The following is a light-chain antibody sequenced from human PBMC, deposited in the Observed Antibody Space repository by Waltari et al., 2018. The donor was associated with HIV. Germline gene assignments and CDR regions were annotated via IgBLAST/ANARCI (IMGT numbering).Light chain of an antibody. CDR2: DTS. CDR1: QSVSSN. Sequence: ERVMTQSPATLSVSPGERATLSCRASQSVSSNLAWYQQKPGQAPRLLIYDTSTRATDISARFSSSGSGTEFTLTISSLQSEDSAVYYCQQYNNWPPKGLTFGGGTKVEIK. V-gene: IGKV3-15*01. CDR3: QQYNNWPPKGLT. J-gene: IGKJ4*01.